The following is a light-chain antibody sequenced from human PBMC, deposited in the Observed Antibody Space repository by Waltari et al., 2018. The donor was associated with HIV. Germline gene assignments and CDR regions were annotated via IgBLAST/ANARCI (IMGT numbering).Light chain of an antibody. CDR3: QNYDSAPVA. CDR1: RGISND. V-gene: IGKV1-27*01. J-gene: IGKJ5*01. CDR2: ASS. Sequence: DLQLSHVTSSLSASVVNRVTITCRASRGISNDLAWYQQKPGEVPKLLIYASSSLRSGVPSRFRGSGSGTDFTLTINGLQPEDVASYYCQNYDSAPVAFGQGTRLEI.